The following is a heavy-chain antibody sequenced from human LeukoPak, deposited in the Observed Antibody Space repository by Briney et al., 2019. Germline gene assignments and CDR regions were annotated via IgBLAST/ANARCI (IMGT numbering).Heavy chain of an antibody. D-gene: IGHD6-19*01. J-gene: IGHJ4*02. Sequence: GGSLRLSCAASGFTFSNYGMHWVRQAPGKGLEWVANIKQDGSDKYYVDSVRGRFTISRDNAKNSLYLQMNSLRAEDTAVYYCARGQWLAYWGQGTLVTVSS. CDR2: IKQDGSDK. V-gene: IGHV3-7*04. CDR1: GFTFSNYG. CDR3: ARGQWLAY.